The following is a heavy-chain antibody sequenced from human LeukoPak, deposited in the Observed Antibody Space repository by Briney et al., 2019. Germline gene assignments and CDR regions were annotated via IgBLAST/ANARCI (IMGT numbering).Heavy chain of an antibody. CDR1: GGSISSYY. J-gene: IGHJ5*02. V-gene: IGHV3-7*01. CDR2: IKQDGSEK. D-gene: IGHD5-18*01. CDR3: ARGYSYGINWFDP. Sequence: ETLSLTCTVSGGSISSYYWSWIRQPPGKGLEWVANIKQDGSEKYYVDSVKGRFTISRDNAKNSLYLQMNSLRAEDTAVYYCARGYSYGINWFDPWGQGTLVTVSS.